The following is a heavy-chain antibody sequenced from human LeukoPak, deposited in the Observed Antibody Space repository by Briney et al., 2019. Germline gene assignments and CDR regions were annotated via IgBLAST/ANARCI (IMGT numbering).Heavy chain of an antibody. Sequence: PSETLSLTCTVSGGSISSSSYYWGWLRQPPGKGLEWIGSIYYSGSTYYNPSLKSRVTISVDTSKNQFSLKLSSVTAADTAVYYCVIEGAAGMQDGYWGQGTLVTVSS. J-gene: IGHJ4*02. CDR3: VIEGAAGMQDGY. D-gene: IGHD6-13*01. CDR2: IYYSGST. CDR1: GGSISSSSYY. V-gene: IGHV4-39*01.